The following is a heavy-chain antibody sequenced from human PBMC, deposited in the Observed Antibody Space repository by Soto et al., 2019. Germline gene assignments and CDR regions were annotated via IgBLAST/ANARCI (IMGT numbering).Heavy chain of an antibody. J-gene: IGHJ4*02. Sequence: ASVKVSCKASGYPFTDYFIHWVRQAPGQGLEWMGWINPKSGGTIYAQKFLGRVAMTRDTSISTAYLELSRLRSDDTAVYYCAREFGNLDYWGQGTLVTVSS. CDR1: GYPFTDYF. CDR3: AREFGNLDY. D-gene: IGHD3-3*01. CDR2: INPKSGGT. V-gene: IGHV1-2*02.